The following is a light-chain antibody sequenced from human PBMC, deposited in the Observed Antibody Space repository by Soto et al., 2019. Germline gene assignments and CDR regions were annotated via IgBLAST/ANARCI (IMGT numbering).Light chain of an antibody. CDR1: QSVSSNY. V-gene: IGKV3-20*01. CDR2: GAS. CDR3: HHYGSSPQT. Sequence: EIVLTQSPGTLSLSPGERVTLSCRASQSVSSNYLAWYQQKPGQAPRLLIYGASSRATGIPDRFSGSGSGTDFTLTISRLEPEDFAVYYCHHYGSSPQTFGPGTKVEIK. J-gene: IGKJ1*01.